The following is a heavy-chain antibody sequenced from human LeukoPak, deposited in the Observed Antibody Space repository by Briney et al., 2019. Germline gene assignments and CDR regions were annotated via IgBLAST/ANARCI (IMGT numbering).Heavy chain of an antibody. CDR1: GYTFTGYY. CDR2: INPNSGGT. V-gene: IGHV1-2*02. J-gene: IGHJ6*02. D-gene: IGHD3-10*01. CDR3: ARGYYYGSGNYYNYYYGMDV. Sequence: ASVKVSCKASGYTFTGYYMHWVRQAPGQGLEWMGWINPNSGGTNYAQKFQGRVTMTRDTSISTAYMELSRLRSDDTAVYYCARGYYYGSGNYYNYYYGMDVWGQGTTVTVSS.